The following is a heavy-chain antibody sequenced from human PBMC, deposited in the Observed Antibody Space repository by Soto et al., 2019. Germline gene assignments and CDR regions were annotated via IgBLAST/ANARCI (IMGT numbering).Heavy chain of an antibody. CDR3: VRVNADAYDV. CDR2: ITTGSNA. J-gene: IGHJ3*01. V-gene: IGHV3-13*01. Sequence: PGGSLRLSCAASGFSFSNHDMHWVRQPKGKGLEWVSGITTGSNAYFADSVKGRFSISRENAKNSFYLQTSSLRAEDTAMYYCVRVNADAYDVWGQGTMVTVS. CDR1: GFSFSNHD.